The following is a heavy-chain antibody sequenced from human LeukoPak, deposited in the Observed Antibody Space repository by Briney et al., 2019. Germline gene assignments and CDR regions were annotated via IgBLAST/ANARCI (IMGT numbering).Heavy chain of an antibody. CDR3: ARDGGSYAPDY. D-gene: IGHD1-26*01. J-gene: IGHJ4*02. V-gene: IGHV3-11*01. CDR1: GFTFSDYY. CDR2: ISGSGSTI. Sequence: GGALRLSCAASGFTFSDYYMSWIRQGPGKGLGGGSYISGSGSTIYYADSVKGRFTISRDNAKNSLYLQMNSLRAADTAVYYCARDGGSYAPDYWGQGTLVTASS.